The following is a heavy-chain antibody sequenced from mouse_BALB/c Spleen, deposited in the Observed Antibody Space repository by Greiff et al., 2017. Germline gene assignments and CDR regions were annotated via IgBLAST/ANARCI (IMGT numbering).Heavy chain of an antibody. V-gene: IGHV5-6-3*01. CDR1: GFTFSSYG. J-gene: IGHJ2*01. Sequence: DVKLVESGGGLVQPGGSLKLSCAASGFTFSSYGMSWVRQTPDKRLELVATINSNGGSTYYPDSVKGRFTISRDNAKNTLYLQMSSLKSEDTAMYYCARGVGRTGYWGQGTTLTVSS. CDR2: INSNGGST. CDR3: ARGVGRTGY. D-gene: IGHD4-1*01.